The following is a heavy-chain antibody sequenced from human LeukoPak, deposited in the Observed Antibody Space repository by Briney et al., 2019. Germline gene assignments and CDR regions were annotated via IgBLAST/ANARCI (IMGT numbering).Heavy chain of an antibody. CDR3: ARDLVAMAGTLLFDP. Sequence: GGSLRLSCAAYGFTFVDYGVSWVRQAPGKGLGWVSGINWNGGSTGYADSVKGRFTISRDNAKNSLYLQMNSQRAGDAALYYCARDLVAMAGTLLFDPWGQGTLATVSS. V-gene: IGHV3-20*04. J-gene: IGHJ5*02. CDR1: GFTFVDYG. CDR2: INWNGGST. D-gene: IGHD6-19*01.